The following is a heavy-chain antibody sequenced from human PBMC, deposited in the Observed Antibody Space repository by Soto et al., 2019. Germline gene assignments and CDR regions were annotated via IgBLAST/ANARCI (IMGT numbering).Heavy chain of an antibody. V-gene: IGHV6-1*01. CDR1: GVSVSSNSSA. J-gene: IGHJ4*02. D-gene: IGHD1-7*01. CDR3: ARDGWNYYFDY. CDR2: TYYRSKWYN. Sequence: PSQTLSLTCAISGVSVSSNSSAWNWISQSPSRGLEWLGRTYYRSKWYNDYAVSVKSRITINPDASKNQFSLQLNSVTPDDTAVYYCARDGWNYYFDYWGQGTLVTVSS.